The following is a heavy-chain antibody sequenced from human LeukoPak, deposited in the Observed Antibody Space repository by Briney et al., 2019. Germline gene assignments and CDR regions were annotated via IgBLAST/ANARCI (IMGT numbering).Heavy chain of an antibody. CDR2: IYPGDSNV. V-gene: IGHV5-51*01. Sequence: GESLKISCQGSGYSFPTYWIAWVRQMSGEGLEWMGIIYPGDSNVKYSPSFQGQVTISADKSISTAYLEWRSLKASDTAMYYCVSGIAVQTWGQGTLVTVSS. CDR1: GYSFPTYW. D-gene: IGHD6-19*01. J-gene: IGHJ5*02. CDR3: VSGIAVQT.